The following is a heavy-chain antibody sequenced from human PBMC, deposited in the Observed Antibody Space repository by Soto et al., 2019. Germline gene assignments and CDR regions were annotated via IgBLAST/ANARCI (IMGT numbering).Heavy chain of an antibody. CDR1: GYTFTSYG. CDR2: ISGHNGNT. CDR3: ARHRFNYYDNTVYYYFDY. V-gene: IGHV1-18*04. D-gene: IGHD3-22*01. Sequence: ASVKVSCKASGYTFTSYGISWVRQAPGQGPEWMGWISGHNGNTNHPQSLQGRVTMTTDTSRNTAYMELRSLRSDDTAVYYCARHRFNYYDNTVYYYFDYWGQGTLVTVSS. J-gene: IGHJ4*02.